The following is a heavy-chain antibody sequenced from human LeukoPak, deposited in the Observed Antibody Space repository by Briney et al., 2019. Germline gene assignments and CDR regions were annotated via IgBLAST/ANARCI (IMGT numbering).Heavy chain of an antibody. CDR2: ISYDGSNK. CDR1: GFTFSSYG. D-gene: IGHD6-13*01. CDR3: AKDPAVGAAAGQFDY. V-gene: IGHV3-30*18. Sequence: PGGSLRLSCAASGFTFSSYGMHWVRQAPDKGLEWVAVISYDGSNKYYADSVKGRFTISRDNSKNTLYLQMNSLRAEDTAVYYCAKDPAVGAAAGQFDYWGQGTLVTVSS. J-gene: IGHJ4*02.